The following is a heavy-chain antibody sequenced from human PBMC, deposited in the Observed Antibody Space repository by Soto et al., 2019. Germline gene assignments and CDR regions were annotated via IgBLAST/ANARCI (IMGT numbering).Heavy chain of an antibody. Sequence: GGSLRLSCAASGFTVSSNYMSWVRQAPGKGLEWVSVIYSGGSTYYADSVKGRFTISRDNSKNTLYLQMNSLRAEDTAVYYCAREGGYQGGYFDYWGQGTLVTVSS. CDR1: GFTVSSNY. J-gene: IGHJ4*02. CDR3: AREGGYQGGYFDY. D-gene: IGHD5-12*01. V-gene: IGHV3-66*01. CDR2: IYSGGST.